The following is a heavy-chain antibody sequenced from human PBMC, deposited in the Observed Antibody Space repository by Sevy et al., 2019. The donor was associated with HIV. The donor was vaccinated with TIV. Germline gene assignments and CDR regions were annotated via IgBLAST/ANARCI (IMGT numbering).Heavy chain of an antibody. CDR2: IIPIFGTA. V-gene: IGHV1-69*13. CDR3: ARDEETAAAGTYLYYYYYGMDV. CDR1: GDTFSSYA. Sequence: ASVKVSCKASGDTFSSYAISWVRQAPGQGLEWMGGIIPIFGTANYAQKFQGRVTITADESTSTAYMELSSLRSEDTAVYYCARDEETAAAGTYLYYYYYGMDVWGQGTTVTVSS. J-gene: IGHJ6*02. D-gene: IGHD6-13*01.